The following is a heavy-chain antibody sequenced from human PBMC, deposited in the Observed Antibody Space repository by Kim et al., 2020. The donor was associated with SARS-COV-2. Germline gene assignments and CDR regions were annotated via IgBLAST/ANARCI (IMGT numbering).Heavy chain of an antibody. CDR2: ISGSGGST. CDR1: GFTFSSYA. V-gene: IGHV3-23*01. D-gene: IGHD3-9*01. Sequence: GGSLRLSCAASGFTFSSYAMSWVRQAPGKGLEWVSAISGSGGSTYYADSVKGRFTISRDNSKNTLYLQMNSLRAEDTAVYYCARSLLMYYDILTDVSESYGMDVWGQGTTVTVSS. J-gene: IGHJ6*02. CDR3: ARSLLMYYDILTDVSESYGMDV.